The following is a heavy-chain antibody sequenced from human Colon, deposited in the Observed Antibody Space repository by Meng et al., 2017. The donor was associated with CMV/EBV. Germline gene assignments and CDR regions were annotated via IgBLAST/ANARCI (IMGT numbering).Heavy chain of an antibody. V-gene: IGHV3-30*02. D-gene: IGHD6-13*01. CDR1: GGTFSSYG. Sequence: GGSLRLSCAASGGTFSSYGMHWVRQAPGKGLEWVASIRYDGSNKHYSESVKGRFTISGDNSKNTLYLQMNSLTPEDTAVYYCAKDTYPGYSNSFLFDSRGQGTLVTVSS. CDR3: AKDTYPGYSNSFLFDS. J-gene: IGHJ4*02. CDR2: IRYDGSNK.